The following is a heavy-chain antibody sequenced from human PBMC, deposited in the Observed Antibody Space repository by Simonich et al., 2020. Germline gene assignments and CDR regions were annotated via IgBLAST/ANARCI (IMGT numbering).Heavy chain of an antibody. CDR2: IYWNDDK. J-gene: IGHJ4*02. V-gene: IGHV2-5*01. CDR3: AHRRGFFDY. Sequence: QITLKESGPTLVKPTQTLTLTCTFSGFSLSTSGVGLGWIRQHPGKALEWLALIYWNDDKRYSPSLKSRLTITKDTSKNQVVLTMTNMDPVDTATYYCAHRRGFFDYWGQGTLVTVSS. CDR1: GFSLSTSGVG.